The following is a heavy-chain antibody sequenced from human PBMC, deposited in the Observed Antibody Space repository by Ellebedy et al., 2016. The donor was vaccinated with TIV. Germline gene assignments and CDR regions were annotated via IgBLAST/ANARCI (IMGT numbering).Heavy chain of an antibody. J-gene: IGHJ3*01. V-gene: IGHV3-23*01. Sequence: GESLKISCVASGFTFNSYVMSWVRQAPGKGLEWVSAISASGHRTFYADSVKGRFTISRDNSKNTLLLQMYSLRVDDTAVYYCAKARRGDYVIFGLDVWGQGTLVTVSS. D-gene: IGHD4-17*01. CDR3: AKARRGDYVIFGLDV. CDR1: GFTFNSYV. CDR2: ISASGHRT.